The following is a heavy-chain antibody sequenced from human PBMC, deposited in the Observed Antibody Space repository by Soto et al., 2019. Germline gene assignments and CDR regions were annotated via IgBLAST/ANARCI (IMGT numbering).Heavy chain of an antibody. CDR3: AKEDTAINNLDY. CDR1: GFTFDNYE. J-gene: IGHJ4*02. D-gene: IGHD2-15*01. CDR2: ISSSGSMM. V-gene: IGHV3-48*03. Sequence: EVQLVESGGCLVQPGGSLRLSCAASGFTFDNYEMTWVRQAPGKGLEWLSYISSSGSMMYYADSVKGRFTISRDNTKNSLYLQMNCLRAEDTAVYYYAKEDTAINNLDYSGQGTLVTVSS.